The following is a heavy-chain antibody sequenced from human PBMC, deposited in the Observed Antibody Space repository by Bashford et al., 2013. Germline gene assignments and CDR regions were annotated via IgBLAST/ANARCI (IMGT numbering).Heavy chain of an antibody. CDR2: IDYSGIT. Sequence: WIRQPPGKGLEWIGMIDYSGITYYNPSLRSRVTVSEDTSKNQFSLKLTSVTAADTAVYYCARLVYGSGGYSNWFDPWDQGTLVTVSS. CDR3: ARLVYGSGGYSNWFDP. V-gene: IGHV4-39*01. D-gene: IGHD3-22*01. J-gene: IGHJ5*02.